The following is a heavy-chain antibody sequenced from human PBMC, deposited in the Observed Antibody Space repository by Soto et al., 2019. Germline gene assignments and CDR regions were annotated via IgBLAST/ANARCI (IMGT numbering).Heavy chain of an antibody. CDR3: AKRRGAGGHFDY. V-gene: IGHV3-23*01. Sequence: GGSLRLSCSASGFTFSSYAMGWVRQGPGKGLEWVAVVSIGGSTHYADSVRGRFTISRDDSKNTLSLQMNSLTAEDTAVYFRAKRRGAGGHFDYWGQGALVTVSS. CDR1: GFTFSSYA. J-gene: IGHJ4*02. CDR2: VSIGGST. D-gene: IGHD2-15*01.